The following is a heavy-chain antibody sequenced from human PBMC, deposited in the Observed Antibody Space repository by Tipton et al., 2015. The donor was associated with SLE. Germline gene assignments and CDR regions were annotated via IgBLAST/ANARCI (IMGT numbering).Heavy chain of an antibody. CDR3: ARDPSTGDRDYYYYYMDV. V-gene: IGHV3-9*01. CDR2: ISWNSGSI. CDR1: GFTFDDYA. D-gene: IGHD7-27*01. J-gene: IGHJ6*03. Sequence: SLRLSCAASGFTFDDYAMHWVRQAPGKGLEWVSGISWNSGSIGYADSVKGRFTISRDNAKNSLYLQMNSLRAEDTAVYYCARDPSTGDRDYYYYYMDVRGKGATVTVSS.